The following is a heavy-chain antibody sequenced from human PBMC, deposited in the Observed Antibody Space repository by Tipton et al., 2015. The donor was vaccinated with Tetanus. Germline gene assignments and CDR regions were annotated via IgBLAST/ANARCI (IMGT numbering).Heavy chain of an antibody. D-gene: IGHD3-22*01. V-gene: IGHV1-2*02. CDR2: IDPNSGGT. CDR1: GYTFTSYG. Sequence: QLVQSGAEVKKPGASVKVSCKASGYTFTSYGISWVRQAPGQGLEWMGWIDPNSGGTVYAQKFQGRVTMTRDTSISTAYMELRSLRSDDTAVYYCARDRGDYIYYGMDVWGPGTTVTVS. J-gene: IGHJ6*02. CDR3: ARDRGDYIYYGMDV.